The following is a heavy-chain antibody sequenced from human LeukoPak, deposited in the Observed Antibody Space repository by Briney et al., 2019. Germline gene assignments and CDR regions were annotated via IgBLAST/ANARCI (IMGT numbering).Heavy chain of an antibody. CDR2: ISSSSTI. CDR3: ARERGEGGAPFDY. D-gene: IGHD1-26*01. CDR1: GFTFSSYS. V-gene: IGHV3-48*01. Sequence: PGGSLRLXCAASGFTFSSYSMNWVCQAPGKGLEWVSYISSSSTIYYADSVKGRFTISRDNAKNSLYLQMNSLRAEDTAVYYCARERGEGGAPFDYWGQGTLVTVSS. J-gene: IGHJ4*02.